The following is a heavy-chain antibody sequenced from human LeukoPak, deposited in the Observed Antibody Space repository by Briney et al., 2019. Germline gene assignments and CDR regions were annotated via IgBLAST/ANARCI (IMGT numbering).Heavy chain of an antibody. CDR1: GFTFGDYA. J-gene: IGHJ4*02. CDR2: IRSKAYGGTT. D-gene: IGHD6-13*01. V-gene: IGHV3-49*04. CDR3: RGIAAAGRFDY. Sequence: GVLILSCTASGFTFGDYAMSWVRPAPGKGLGWVGFIRSKAYGGTTEYAASVKGRFTISRDDSKSIAYLQMNSLKTEDTAVYYCRGIAAAGRFDYWGQGTLVTVSS.